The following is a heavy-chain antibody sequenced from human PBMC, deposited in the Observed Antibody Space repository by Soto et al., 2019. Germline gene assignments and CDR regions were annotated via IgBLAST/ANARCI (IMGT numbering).Heavy chain of an antibody. Sequence: SVKVSCKASGGTFSSYSISWVRQAPGQGLEWMGGIIPIFGTANYAQKFQGRVTITADESTSTAYMELGSLRSEDTAVYYCARVVDTYYYDSSGYQYYFDYWGQGTLVTVSS. V-gene: IGHV1-69*13. CDR1: GGTFSSYS. CDR3: ARVVDTYYYDSSGYQYYFDY. D-gene: IGHD3-22*01. J-gene: IGHJ4*02. CDR2: IIPIFGTA.